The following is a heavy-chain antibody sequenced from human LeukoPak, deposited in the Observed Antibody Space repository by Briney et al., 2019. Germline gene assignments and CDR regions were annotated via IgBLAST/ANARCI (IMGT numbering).Heavy chain of an antibody. Sequence: GGSLRLSCAASGFTFSSYGMHWVRQAPGRGLEWVAIIWYDGSNRYYADSVKGRFTISRDNSKNTLYLQMNSLRAEDTALYYCAKDSGNSFFDYWGQGTLVTVSS. D-gene: IGHD2-15*01. CDR3: AKDSGNSFFDY. CDR2: IWYDGSNR. V-gene: IGHV3-33*06. J-gene: IGHJ4*02. CDR1: GFTFSSYG.